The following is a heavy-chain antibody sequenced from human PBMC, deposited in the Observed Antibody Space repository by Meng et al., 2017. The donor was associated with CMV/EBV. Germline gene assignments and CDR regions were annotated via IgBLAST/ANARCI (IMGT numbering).Heavy chain of an antibody. CDR2: IYYSGST. Sequence: GSLRLSCTVPGGSISSSSYYWGWIRQPPGKGLEWIGSIYYSGSTYYNPSLKSRVTISVDTSKNQFSLKLSSVTAADMAVYYCARHLELGLFDYWGQGTLVTVSS. D-gene: IGHD7-27*01. V-gene: IGHV4-39*01. CDR3: ARHLELGLFDY. J-gene: IGHJ4*02. CDR1: GGSISSSSYY.